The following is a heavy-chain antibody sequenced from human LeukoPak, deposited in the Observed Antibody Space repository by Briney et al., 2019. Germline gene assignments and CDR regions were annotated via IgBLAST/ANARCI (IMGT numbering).Heavy chain of an antibody. J-gene: IGHJ6*03. D-gene: IGHD6-13*01. V-gene: IGHV1-2*06. CDR3: ARDTSSSWSYYYYYYMDV. Sequence: ASVKVSCKASGYTFTGYYMHWVRQAPGQGLERMGRINPNSGGTNYAQKFQGRVTMTRDTSISTAYMELSRLRSDDTAVYYCARDTSSSWSYYYYYYMDVWGKGTTVTVSS. CDR1: GYTFTGYY. CDR2: INPNSGGT.